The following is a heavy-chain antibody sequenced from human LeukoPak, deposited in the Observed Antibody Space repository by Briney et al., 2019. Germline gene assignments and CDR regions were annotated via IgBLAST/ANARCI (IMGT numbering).Heavy chain of an antibody. D-gene: IGHD2-2*01. CDR3: ARTVVVPAALYWYFDL. CDR2: IYTSGST. Sequence: SETLSLTCTVSGGSISSGSYYWSWIRQPAGKGLEWIGRIYTSGSTNYNPSLKSRVTISVDTSKNQFSLKLSSVTAADTAVYYCARTVVVPAALYWYFDLWGRGTLVTVSS. V-gene: IGHV4-61*02. CDR1: GGSISSGSYY. J-gene: IGHJ2*01.